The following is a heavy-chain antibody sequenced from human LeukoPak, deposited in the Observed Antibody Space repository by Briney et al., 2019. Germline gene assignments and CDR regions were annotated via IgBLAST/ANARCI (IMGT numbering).Heavy chain of an antibody. CDR2: IIPIFGTA. CDR3: ASLVSSAAGAFDI. D-gene: IGHD6-13*01. Sequence: ASVKVSCKASGGTFSSYAISWVRQAPGQGLEWMGGIIPIFGTANYAQKFQGRVTITADESTSTAYVELSSLRSEDTAVYYCASLVSSAAGAFDIWGQGTMVTGSS. V-gene: IGHV1-69*13. J-gene: IGHJ3*02. CDR1: GGTFSSYA.